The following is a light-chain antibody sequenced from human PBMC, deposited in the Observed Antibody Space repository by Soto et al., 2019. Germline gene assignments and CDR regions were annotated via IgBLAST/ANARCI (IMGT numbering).Light chain of an antibody. CDR1: QSISSW. CDR3: QHYNSYSEA. Sequence: IQMTQSPSTLSASVGDRFTITCRASQSISSWLAWYLQKPGKAPKLLIYEARNLESGVPSRFSGSGSGTEFTLTISSLQPDDFATYYCQHYNSYSEAFGQGTKVDIK. CDR2: EAR. J-gene: IGKJ1*01. V-gene: IGKV1-5*01.